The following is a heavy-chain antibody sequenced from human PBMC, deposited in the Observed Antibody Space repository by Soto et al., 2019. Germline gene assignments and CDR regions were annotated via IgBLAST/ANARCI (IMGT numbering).Heavy chain of an antibody. J-gene: IGHJ6*04. Sequence: SETLSLTCTVSGGSISSGGYYWSWIRQHPGKGLEWIGYIYYSGSTYYNPSLKSRVTISVDTSKNQFSLKLSSVTAADTAVYYCARTYSNYVLDVWGKGTTVTVSS. CDR2: IYYSGST. V-gene: IGHV4-31*03. D-gene: IGHD4-4*01. CDR1: GGSISSGGYY. CDR3: ARTYSNYVLDV.